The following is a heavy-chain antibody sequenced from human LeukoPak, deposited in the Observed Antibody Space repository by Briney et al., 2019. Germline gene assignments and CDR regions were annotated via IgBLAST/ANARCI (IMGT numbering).Heavy chain of an antibody. CDR3: ARGTSGSHQM. J-gene: IGHJ4*02. V-gene: IGHV3-48*03. CDR1: GFTFSSYE. Sequence: PGGSLRLSCAASGFTFSSYEMNWVRQAPGKGLEWVSYISSSGSTLYYADSVKGRFTISRDDARNSLYLQMNSLRAEDTSVYYCARGTSGSHQMGGQGTLVTVSS. D-gene: IGHD1-26*01. CDR2: ISSSGSTL.